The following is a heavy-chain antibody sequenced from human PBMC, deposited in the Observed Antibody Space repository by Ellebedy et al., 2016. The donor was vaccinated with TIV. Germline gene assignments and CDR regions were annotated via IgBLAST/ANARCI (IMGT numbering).Heavy chain of an antibody. J-gene: IGHJ6*03. CDR2: ISGSGGST. Sequence: GESLKISXAASGFTFSSYAMSWVRQAPGKGLEWVSAISGSGGSTYYADSVKGRFTISRDNSKNTLYLQMNSLRAEDTAVYYCHSSSSDDYYYMDVWGKGTTVTVSS. CDR1: GFTFSSYA. CDR3: HSSSSDDYYYMDV. D-gene: IGHD6-6*01. V-gene: IGHV3-23*01.